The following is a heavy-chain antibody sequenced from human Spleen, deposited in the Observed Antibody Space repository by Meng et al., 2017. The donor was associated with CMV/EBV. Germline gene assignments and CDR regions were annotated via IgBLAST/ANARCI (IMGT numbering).Heavy chain of an antibody. V-gene: IGHV3-7*01. CDR3: GRDMDV. CDR2: INQDGSEK. J-gene: IGHJ6*02. CDR1: GFHFSTYW. Sequence: GESLKISCAASGFHFSTYWMSWVRQAPGKALEWVANINQDGSEKNYVASVKGRFTISRDYAKNSMYLQMNSLRADDTAVYYCGRDMDVWGQGTTVTVSS.